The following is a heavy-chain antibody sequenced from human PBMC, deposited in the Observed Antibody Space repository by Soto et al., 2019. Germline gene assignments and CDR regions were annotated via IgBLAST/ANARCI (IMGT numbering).Heavy chain of an antibody. CDR1: GFSFTTSGVG. V-gene: IGHV2-5*02. Sequence: QITLKESGPTLVKPTQTLTLTCTFSGFSFTTSGVGVGWIRQAPGKALEWLALIYWDDDKRYSPSLKSRLTITKDTSKNQVVLTMTNMDPVDTATYYCTRYYDILTGHPRFDPWGQGTLVTVSS. J-gene: IGHJ5*02. CDR3: TRYYDILTGHPRFDP. CDR2: IYWDDDK. D-gene: IGHD3-9*01.